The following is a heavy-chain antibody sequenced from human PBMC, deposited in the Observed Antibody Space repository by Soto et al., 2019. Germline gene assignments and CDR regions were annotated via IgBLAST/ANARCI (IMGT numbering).Heavy chain of an antibody. CDR1: GGSFSGYY. CDR2: INHSGST. CDR3: ARGRGAVAGHHFDY. Sequence: SETLSLTCAVYGGSFSGYYWSWIRQPPGKGLEWIGEINHSGSTNYNPSLKSRVTISVDTSKNQFSLKLSSVTAADTAVYYCARGRGAVAGHHFDYWGQGTLVTVSS. D-gene: IGHD6-19*01. V-gene: IGHV4-34*01. J-gene: IGHJ4*02.